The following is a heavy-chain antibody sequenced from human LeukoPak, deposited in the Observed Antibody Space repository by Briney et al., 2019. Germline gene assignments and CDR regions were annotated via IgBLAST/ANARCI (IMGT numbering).Heavy chain of an antibody. CDR2: IKEDGSEK. CDR1: GFTFSSYW. J-gene: IGHJ3*02. CDR3: ASKGGSFTISGVLYNDAFAI. V-gene: IGHV3-7*01. D-gene: IGHD3-3*01. Sequence: PGGSLRLSCAVSGFTFSSYWMNWVRQAPGKGLEWVANIKEDGSEKNYVDSAKGRFTISRDNAKNSLYLQMNNLRAEDTAVYYCASKGGSFTISGVLYNDAFAIWGQGAMVTVSA.